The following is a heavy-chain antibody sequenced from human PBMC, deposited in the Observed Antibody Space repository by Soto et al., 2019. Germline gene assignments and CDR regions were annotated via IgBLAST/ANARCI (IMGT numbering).Heavy chain of an antibody. CDR1: GGTFRGYY. V-gene: IGHV4-34*01. D-gene: IGHD3-3*01. J-gene: IGHJ3*01. Sequence: QVQLQQWGAGLLKPSETLSLTCAVYGGTFRGYYWSWVRQPPGKGLEWIGEINHSGSTDYNSSLKSRVTISIATSNSQFSLHLSSVTAADTAVYYCARGRTYYDFWSVHYTVTNDAFDFRGQGTMVTVSS. CDR2: INHSGST. CDR3: ARGRTYYDFWSVHYTVTNDAFDF.